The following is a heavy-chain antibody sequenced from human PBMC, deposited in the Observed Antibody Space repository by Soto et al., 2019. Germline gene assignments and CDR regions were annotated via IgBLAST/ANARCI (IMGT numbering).Heavy chain of an antibody. CDR2: ISGSSTST. CDR1: GFTFSSYA. V-gene: IGHV3-23*01. D-gene: IGHD3-10*01. CDR3: AKDPSSGFAIENYLDY. J-gene: IGHJ4*02. Sequence: EVQLSGSGGGLVQPGGSLRLSCAASGFTFSSYAMSWVRQAPGKGLEWVSAISGSSTSTYYADSVKGRFTISRDNSKNTLYLQMNSLRAEDTAVYYCAKDPSSGFAIENYLDYWGQGTLVTVSS.